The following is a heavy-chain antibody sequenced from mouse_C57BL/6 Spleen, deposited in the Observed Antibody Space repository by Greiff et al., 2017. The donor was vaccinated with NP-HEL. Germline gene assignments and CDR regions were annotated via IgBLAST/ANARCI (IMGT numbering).Heavy chain of an antibody. Sequence: EVHLMESGGGLVQPGGSLSLSCAASGFTFTDYYMSWVRQPPGKALEWLGFIRNKANGYTTEYSASVKGRFTISRDNSQSILYLQMNALRAEDSATYYCASPYDGYPWYFDVWGTGTTVTVSS. CDR3: ASPYDGYPWYFDV. D-gene: IGHD2-3*01. V-gene: IGHV7-3*01. CDR1: GFTFTDYY. J-gene: IGHJ1*03. CDR2: IRNKANGYTT.